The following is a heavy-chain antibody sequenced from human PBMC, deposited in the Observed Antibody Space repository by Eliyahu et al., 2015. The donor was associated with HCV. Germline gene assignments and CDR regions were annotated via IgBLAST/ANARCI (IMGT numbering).Heavy chain of an antibody. J-gene: IGHJ4*02. V-gene: IGHV3-48*02. D-gene: IGHD1-1*01. Sequence: EVQLVESGGGLVQPGGSLRLXCAASGFTFXSYSMNWVRQAPGKGLEWVSYISSSSSTIYYADSVKGRFTISRDNAKNSLYLQMNSLTDEDTAVYYCARGGRWNDEEYYFDYWGQGTLVTVSS. CDR1: GFTFXSYS. CDR3: ARGGRWNDEEYYFDY. CDR2: ISSSSSTI.